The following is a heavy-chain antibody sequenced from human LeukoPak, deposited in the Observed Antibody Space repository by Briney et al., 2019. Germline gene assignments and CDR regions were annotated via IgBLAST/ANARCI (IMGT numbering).Heavy chain of an antibody. CDR3: XXXXXXXXXXXXXXLEHYYYYGMDV. V-gene: IGHV3-23*01. Sequence: GGSLRLSCAASGFTFSSYAMSWVRQAPGKGLEWVSAISGSGGSTYYADSVKGRFTISRDNSKNTLYLQMNSLRAEDKAVYYCXXXXXXXXXXXXXXLEHYYYYGMDVWGRGTTVTVSS. D-gene: IGHD1-1*01. CDR2: ISGSGGST. J-gene: IGHJ6*02. CDR1: GFTFSSYA.